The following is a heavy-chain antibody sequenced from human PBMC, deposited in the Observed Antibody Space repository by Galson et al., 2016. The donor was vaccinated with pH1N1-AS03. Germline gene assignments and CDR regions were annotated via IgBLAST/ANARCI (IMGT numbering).Heavy chain of an antibody. D-gene: IGHD3-22*01. J-gene: IGHJ2*01. V-gene: IGHV4-39*07. CDR2: LYYGGST. CDR1: GGSISSSAYY. CDR3: AAPYYDSSDDGGYFDL. Sequence: SETLSLTCTVSGGSISSSAYYWGWIRQPPGKGLEWIGSLYYGGSTYYNPSLKTRVTISVDTSKNHFSLKLNSVTAADTAVYYWAAPYYDSSDDGGYFDLWGRGTLVSVSS.